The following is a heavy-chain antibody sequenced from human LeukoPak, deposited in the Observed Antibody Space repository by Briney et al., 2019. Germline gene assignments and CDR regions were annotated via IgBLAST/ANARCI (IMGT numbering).Heavy chain of an antibody. CDR2: ISGSGGST. V-gene: IGHV3-23*01. J-gene: IGHJ4*02. CDR3: AAFTVTTVDFDY. CDR1: GFTFSSYA. D-gene: IGHD4-17*01. Sequence: PGGSLRLSCAASGFTFSSYAMSWVRQAPGKGLEWVSAISGSGGSTYYADSVKGRFTISRDNSRNTLYLQMNSLRAEDTAVYYCAAFTVTTVDFDYWGQGTLVTVSS.